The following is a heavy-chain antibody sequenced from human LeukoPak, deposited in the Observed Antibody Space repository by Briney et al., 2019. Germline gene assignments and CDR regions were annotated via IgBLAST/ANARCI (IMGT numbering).Heavy chain of an antibody. Sequence: GASVKVSCKASGGTFSSYAISWVRQAPGQGLEWMGGIIPIFGTANYAQKFQGRVTVTTDESTSTAYMELSSLRSEDTAVYYCATLPFHCSSTSCYSDYWGQGTLVTVSS. CDR2: IIPIFGTA. CDR3: ATLPFHCSSTSCYSDY. D-gene: IGHD2-2*02. CDR1: GGTFSSYA. V-gene: IGHV1-69*05. J-gene: IGHJ4*02.